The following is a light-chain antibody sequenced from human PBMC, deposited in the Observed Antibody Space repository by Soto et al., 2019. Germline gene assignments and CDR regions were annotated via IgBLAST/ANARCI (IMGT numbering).Light chain of an antibody. CDR1: SSNIGAGYD. CDR2: GNS. J-gene: IGLJ3*02. V-gene: IGLV1-40*01. CDR3: QSYDSTLSAL. Sequence: QSVLTQPPSVSGAPGQWVTISCTGSSSNIGAGYDVHWYQQLPGTAPKLLIYGNSNRPSGVPDRFSGSKSGTSASLAITGLQAEDEADYYCQSYDSTLSALFGGGTKVTVL.